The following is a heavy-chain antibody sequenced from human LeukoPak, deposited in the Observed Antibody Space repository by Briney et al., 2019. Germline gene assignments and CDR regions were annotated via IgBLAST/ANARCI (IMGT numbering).Heavy chain of an antibody. CDR3: ARDLVPETTMGSFFDY. J-gene: IGHJ4*02. Sequence: ASVKVSCKASGYTFTSYGISWVRQAPGQGLEWMGWISAYNGNTNYAQKLQGRVTMTTDTSTSTAYMELRSLRSDDTAVYYCARDLVPETTMGSFFDYWGQGTLVTVS. V-gene: IGHV1-18*01. D-gene: IGHD3-10*01. CDR2: ISAYNGNT. CDR1: GYTFTSYG.